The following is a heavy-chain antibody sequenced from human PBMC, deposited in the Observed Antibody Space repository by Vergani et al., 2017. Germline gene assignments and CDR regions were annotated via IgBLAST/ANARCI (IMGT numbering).Heavy chain of an antibody. V-gene: IGHV3-48*04. CDR2: ISSSGSTI. D-gene: IGHD1-26*01. J-gene: IGHJ3*01. CDR1: GFTFRNYA. CDR3: ARGGVVGSTGRTFEF. Sequence: EVQLLESGGGLAQPGGSLRLSCAASGFTFRNYAMTWVRQAPGKGLEWVSYISSSGSTIYYADSVKGRFTISRDNAKNSVFLQINGLRAEDTAVYYCARGGVVGSTGRTFEFWGQGTTVTVSS.